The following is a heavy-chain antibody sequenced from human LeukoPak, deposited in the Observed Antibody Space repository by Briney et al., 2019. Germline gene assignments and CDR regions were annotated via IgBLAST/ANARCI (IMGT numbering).Heavy chain of an antibody. Sequence: PSETLSLTCTVSDGSTSSYYWSWIRQFPGKGLEWLGNIYYSGSTNYNPSLKSRVTISIDTSKNQFSLKLNSVTVADTAVYFCARAVTAVVVAELAFDIWGQGTMVTVSS. CDR1: DGSTSSYY. V-gene: IGHV4-59*01. D-gene: IGHD2-15*01. J-gene: IGHJ3*02. CDR3: ARAVTAVVVAELAFDI. CDR2: IYYSGST.